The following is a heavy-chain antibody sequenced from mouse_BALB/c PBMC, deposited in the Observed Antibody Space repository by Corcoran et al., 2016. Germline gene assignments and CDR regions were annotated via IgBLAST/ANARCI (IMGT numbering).Heavy chain of an antibody. CDR1: GYSITRAYY. V-gene: IGHV3-6*02. J-gene: IGHJ2*03. D-gene: IGHD1-2*01. CDR2: ISYDGSN. CDR3: ATFLRPFDY. Sequence: DVQLQESGPCLVKPSPSLSLTCSVTGYSITRAYYWNWIRQFPGNKLEWMGYISYDGSNNYNPSLKNRISITRDTSKNQFFLKLNSVTTEDTATYFCATFLRPFDYWGQGTSLTVSS.